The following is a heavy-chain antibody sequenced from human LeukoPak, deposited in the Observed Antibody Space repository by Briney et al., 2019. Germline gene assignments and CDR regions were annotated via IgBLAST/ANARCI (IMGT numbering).Heavy chain of an antibody. V-gene: IGHV1-2*02. CDR2: INPNSGGT. Sequence: GASVKVSCKASGYTFTDYYMHWVRQAPGQGLEWMGWINPNSGGTNYAQKFQGRVTMTRDTSISTAYMELSRLRSDDTAVYYCAREWQWLVRVREYNWFDPWGQGTLVTVSS. D-gene: IGHD6-19*01. CDR3: AREWQWLVRVREYNWFDP. CDR1: GYTFTDYY. J-gene: IGHJ5*02.